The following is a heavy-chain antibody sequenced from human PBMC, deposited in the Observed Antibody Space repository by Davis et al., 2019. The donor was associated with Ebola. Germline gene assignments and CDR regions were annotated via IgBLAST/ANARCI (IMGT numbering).Heavy chain of an antibody. CDR3: ARANDYIYEFDS. V-gene: IGHV1-18*01. Sequence: RNHLGRVTMTTDTSTSTAYMEVGSLRSDDTAVYYCARANDYIYEFDSWGQGTLVTVSS. D-gene: IGHD4-11*01. J-gene: IGHJ4*02.